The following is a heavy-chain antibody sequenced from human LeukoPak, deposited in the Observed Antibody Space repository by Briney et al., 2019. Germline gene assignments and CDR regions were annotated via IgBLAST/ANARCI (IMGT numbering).Heavy chain of an antibody. Sequence: SETLSLTCTVSGGSISSSSYYWGWIRQPPGKGLEWIGSIYYSGSTYYNPSLKSRVTISVDTSKNQFSLKLSSVTAADTAVYYCAREEIGAHGVPYMDVWGQGTTVTVSS. CDR2: IYYSGST. D-gene: IGHD5-24*01. CDR1: GGSISSSSYY. V-gene: IGHV4-39*07. CDR3: AREEIGAHGVPYMDV. J-gene: IGHJ6*02.